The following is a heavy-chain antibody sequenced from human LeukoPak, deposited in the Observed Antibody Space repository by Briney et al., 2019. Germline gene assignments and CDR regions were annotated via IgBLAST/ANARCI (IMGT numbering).Heavy chain of an antibody. CDR3: AREDRSRSSDPFDY. CDR1: GGSISSDY. J-gene: IGHJ4*02. Sequence: RPSETLSLTCTVSGGSISSDYWNWIRQPPGKVLEWIGYIYYSGSTNYNPSLKSRLTISVDTSKNTFSLRLSSVTAADTAVYYCAREDRSRSSDPFDYWGKGTLVTVSS. D-gene: IGHD1-26*01. V-gene: IGHV4-59*01. CDR2: IYYSGST.